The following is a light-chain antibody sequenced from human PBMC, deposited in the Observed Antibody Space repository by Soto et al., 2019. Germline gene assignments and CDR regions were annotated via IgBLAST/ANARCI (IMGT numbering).Light chain of an antibody. Sequence: IVLTQSPCTLSLSPGARATLSCRASQSVSSNLAWYQQKPGQAPRLLIYGASTRATGIPARFSGSGSGTEFTLTISSLQSEDFAVYYCQQYNNWPQLTFGGGTKVDIK. J-gene: IGKJ4*01. CDR2: GAS. CDR3: QQYNNWPQLT. CDR1: QSVSSN. V-gene: IGKV3-15*01.